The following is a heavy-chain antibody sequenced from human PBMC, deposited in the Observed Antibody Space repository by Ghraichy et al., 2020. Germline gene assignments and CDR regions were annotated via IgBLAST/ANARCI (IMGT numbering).Heavy chain of an antibody. V-gene: IGHV1-18*04. D-gene: IGHD3-3*01. CDR2: ISAYNGNT. CDR3: ARGDPDFGVVRENFDY. CDR1: GYTFTSYG. Sequence: ASVKVSCKASGYTFTSYGISWVRQAPGQGLEWMGWISAYNGNTNYAQKLQGRVTMTTDTSTSTAYMELRSLRSDDTAVYYCARGDPDFGVVRENFDYWGQGTLVTVSS. J-gene: IGHJ4*02.